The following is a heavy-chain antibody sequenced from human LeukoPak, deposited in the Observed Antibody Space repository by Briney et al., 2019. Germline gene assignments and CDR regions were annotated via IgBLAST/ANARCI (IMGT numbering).Heavy chain of an antibody. J-gene: IGHJ4*02. V-gene: IGHV3-9*01. CDR3: AKDNRRHYTSGPNPDSLH. D-gene: IGHD6-19*01. CDR2: ISWNSGTI. Sequence: GGSLRLSCVASGFIFSSHGMSWVRQPPGKGLEWVSGISWNSGTIDYADSVRGRFTISRDNAKNSLYLQMDSLRVEDTAFYYCAKDNRRHYTSGPNPDSLHWGQGALVTVSS. CDR1: GFIFSSHG.